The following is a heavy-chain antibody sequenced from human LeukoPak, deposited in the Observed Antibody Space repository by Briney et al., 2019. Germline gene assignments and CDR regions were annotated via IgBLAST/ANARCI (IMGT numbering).Heavy chain of an antibody. Sequence: GGSLRLSCAASGFTFSGSAMHWVRQASGKGLEWVGRIRSKANSYATAYSASGKGRLTISRDDSKNTAYLQMNSLKTEDTAVYYCTRHRGDWGNFDYWGQGTLVTVSS. J-gene: IGHJ4*02. D-gene: IGHD3-10*01. CDR1: GFTFSGSA. CDR3: TRHRGDWGNFDY. V-gene: IGHV3-73*01. CDR2: IRSKANSYAT.